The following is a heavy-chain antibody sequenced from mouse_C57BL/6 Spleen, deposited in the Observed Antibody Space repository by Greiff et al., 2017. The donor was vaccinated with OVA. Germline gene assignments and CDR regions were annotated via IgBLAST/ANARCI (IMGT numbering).Heavy chain of an antibody. Sequence: VQLQQSGPELVKPGASVKISCKASGYTFTDYYMNWVKQSHGKSLEWIGDINPNNGGTSYNQKFKGKATLTVDKSPSTAYMELRSLTSEDSAVYYCARGDYDEAWFAYWGQGTLVTVSA. CDR2: INPNNGGT. CDR1: GYTFTDYY. D-gene: IGHD2-4*01. CDR3: ARGDYDEAWFAY. V-gene: IGHV1-26*01. J-gene: IGHJ3*01.